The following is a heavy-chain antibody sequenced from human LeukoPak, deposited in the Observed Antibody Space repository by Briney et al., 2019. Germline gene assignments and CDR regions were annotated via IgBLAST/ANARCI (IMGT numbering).Heavy chain of an antibody. CDR3: ARSLERSGPYYYYMDV. D-gene: IGHD1-1*01. V-gene: IGHV3-64*01. CDR2: ISSDGGST. J-gene: IGHJ6*03. Sequence: GGSLRLSCAASGLTFSNYGMHWVRQAPGKGLEDVSAISSDGGSTYYANSVKGRFTISRDNSTNTLYLQMGSLRAEDMAVYYCARSLERSGPYYYYMDVWGTGTTVTVSS. CDR1: GLTFSNYG.